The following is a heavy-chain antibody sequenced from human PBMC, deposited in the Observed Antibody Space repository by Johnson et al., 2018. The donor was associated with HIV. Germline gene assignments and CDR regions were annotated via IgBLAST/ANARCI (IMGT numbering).Heavy chain of an antibody. CDR2: IYSGGST. V-gene: IGHV3-66*02. CDR3: AKGGRFDAFDI. CDR1: GFTVSDNY. D-gene: IGHD3-16*01. Sequence: MLLVESGGGLVQPGGSLRLSCAASGFTVSDNYLSWVRQAPGKGLEWVSVIYSGGSTYYADSVKGRFTISRDNSKNTLYLQMNSLRAEDTAVYYCAKGGRFDAFDIWGQGTMVTVSS. J-gene: IGHJ3*02.